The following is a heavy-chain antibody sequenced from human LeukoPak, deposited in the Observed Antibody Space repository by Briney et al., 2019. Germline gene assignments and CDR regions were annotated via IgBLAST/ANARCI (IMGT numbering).Heavy chain of an antibody. CDR1: GGSISSSSYY. CDR3: ARLGGSGSYPY. V-gene: IGHV4-39*01. D-gene: IGHD3-10*01. J-gene: IGHJ4*02. CDR2: IYYSGSN. Sequence: PSETLSLTCTVSGGSISSSSYYWGWIRQPPGKGLAWIGSIYYSGSNYYNPSLKSRVTISVDTSKNQFALKLSSVTAADTAVYYCARLGGSGSYPYWGQGTLVTVSS.